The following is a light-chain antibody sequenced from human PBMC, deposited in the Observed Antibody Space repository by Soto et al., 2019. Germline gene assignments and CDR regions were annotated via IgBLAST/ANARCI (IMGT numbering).Light chain of an antibody. CDR1: QXXVHSDGNTY. CDR2: KTS. J-gene: IGKJ2*01. Sequence: TVXXQTPLXSPVTLGQXASISCRSSQXXVHSDGNTYLSWLHQRPGQSPRLLIYKTSNRFSGVPDRFSGSGAGTDFTLKISRVEAEDVGVYYCMQATEFPYTFGQGTKLEIK. CDR3: MQATEFPYT. V-gene: IGKV2-24*01.